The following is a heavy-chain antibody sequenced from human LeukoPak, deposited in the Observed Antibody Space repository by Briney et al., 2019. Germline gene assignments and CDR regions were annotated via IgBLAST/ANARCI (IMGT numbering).Heavy chain of an antibody. CDR3: ARDKGYAVDY. CDR2: IKSDGSST. J-gene: IGHJ4*02. CDR1: GFTFSSYW. Sequence: PGGSLRLSCAASGFTFSSYWMHWVRKAPGKGLVWVSLIKSDGSSTTYADSVKGRFTISRDNAKNTLYLQMNSLRAEDTAVYYCARDKGYAVDYWGQGTLVTVSS. D-gene: IGHD5-12*01. V-gene: IGHV3-74*01.